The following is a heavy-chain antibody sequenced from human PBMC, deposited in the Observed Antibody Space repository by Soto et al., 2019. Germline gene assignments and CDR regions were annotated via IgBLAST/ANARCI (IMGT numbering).Heavy chain of an antibody. Sequence: QVHLVQSGAEVKKPGASVKVSCRSSGYTFTSNAIHWVRQAPGQSLEWMGWVNAGNGYTKYLQNFQGRVTISSDTSASTAYMELNSLRSEDTAVYYCAGGAHTYGYVFDYWGQGTLVTVSS. V-gene: IGHV1-3*01. D-gene: IGHD5-18*01. J-gene: IGHJ4*02. CDR3: AGGAHTYGYVFDY. CDR2: VNAGNGYT. CDR1: GYTFTSNA.